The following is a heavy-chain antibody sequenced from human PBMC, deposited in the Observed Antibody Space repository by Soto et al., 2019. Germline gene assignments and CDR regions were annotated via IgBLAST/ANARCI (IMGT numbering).Heavy chain of an antibody. J-gene: IGHJ4*02. D-gene: IGHD2-15*01. V-gene: IGHV4-34*01. Sequence: QVQLQQWGAGLLKPSETLSLTCAVYGGSFSGYYWSWIRQPPGKGPEWIGEINHSGSTNYNPSLKSRVTISVDTSKNQFSLKLSSVTAADTAVYYCARDFGGYCSGGSCYHFDYWGQGTLVTVSS. CDR3: ARDFGGYCSGGSCYHFDY. CDR2: INHSGST. CDR1: GGSFSGYY.